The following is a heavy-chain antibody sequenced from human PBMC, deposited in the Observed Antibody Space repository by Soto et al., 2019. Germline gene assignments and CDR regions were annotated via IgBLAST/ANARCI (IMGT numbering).Heavy chain of an antibody. J-gene: IGHJ4*01. Sequence: SETLSLTCAVNTGSFTGHFWGWIRQPPGKGLEWIGEINPTRGTNYNPSLKSRVAISIEMSTIQFSLALSSVTAADTAVYYCARHNPASTVFGIVISLRYWGHGTLVTVSS. CDR3: ARHNPASTVFGIVISLRY. V-gene: IGHV4-34*01. D-gene: IGHD3-3*01. CDR1: TGSFTGHF. CDR2: INPTRGT.